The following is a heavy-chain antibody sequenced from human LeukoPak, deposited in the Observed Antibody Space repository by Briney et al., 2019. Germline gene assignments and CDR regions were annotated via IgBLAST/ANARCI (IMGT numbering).Heavy chain of an antibody. J-gene: IGHJ5*02. CDR3: AREGYSYGYNWFDP. CDR1: GYTFTSYD. Sequence: ASVKVSCKASGYTFTSYDINWVRQATGQGLEWMGWRNPNSGNTGYAQKFQGRVTMNRNTSISTAYMELSSLRSEDTAVYYCAREGYSYGYNWFDPWGQGTLVTVSS. CDR2: RNPNSGNT. V-gene: IGHV1-8*01. D-gene: IGHD5-18*01.